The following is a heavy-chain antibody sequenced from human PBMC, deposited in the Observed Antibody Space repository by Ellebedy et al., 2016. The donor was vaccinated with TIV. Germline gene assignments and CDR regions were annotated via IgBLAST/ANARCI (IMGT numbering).Heavy chain of an antibody. CDR1: GYTFNTYW. D-gene: IGHD5-12*01. J-gene: IGHJ5*02. CDR2: IYPGDSDT. V-gene: IGHV5-51*01. CDR3: ARPKGGYDLVSQFDP. Sequence: ASVKVSCKGSGYTFNTYWIGWVRQMPGKGLEWMGIIYPGDSDTRYSPSFQGQVTISADKSISTAYLQWSSLKASDTAMYYCARPKGGYDLVSQFDPWGQGTLVTVSS.